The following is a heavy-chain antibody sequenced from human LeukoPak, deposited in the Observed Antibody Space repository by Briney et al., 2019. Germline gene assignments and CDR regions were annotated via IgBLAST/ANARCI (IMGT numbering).Heavy chain of an antibody. CDR3: ARRVFGVFLEAFDI. CDR2: IYYSGST. D-gene: IGHD3-3*01. J-gene: IGHJ3*02. Sequence: SETLSLTCTVSGGSISSYYWSWIRQPPGKGLEWIGYIYYSGSTNYNPSLKGRVTISVDTSKNQFSLKLSSVTAADTAVYYCARRVFGVFLEAFDIWGQGTMVTVSS. V-gene: IGHV4-59*01. CDR1: GGSISSYY.